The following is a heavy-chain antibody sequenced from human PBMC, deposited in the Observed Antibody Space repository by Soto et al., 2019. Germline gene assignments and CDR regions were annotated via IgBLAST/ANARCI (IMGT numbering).Heavy chain of an antibody. V-gene: IGHV4-59*01. J-gene: IGHJ5*02. CDR3: ARLGYSSSWYAFGP. Sequence: PSETLSLTCTVSGGSISSYYWSWIRQPPGKGLEWIGYIYYSGSTNYNPSLKSRVTISVDTSKNQLSLKLSSVTAADTAVYYCARLGYSSSWYAFGPWGQGTLVTVSS. D-gene: IGHD6-13*01. CDR1: GGSISSYY. CDR2: IYYSGST.